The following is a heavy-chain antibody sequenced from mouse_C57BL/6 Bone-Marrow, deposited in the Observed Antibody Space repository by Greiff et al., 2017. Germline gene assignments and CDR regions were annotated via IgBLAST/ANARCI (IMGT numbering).Heavy chain of an antibody. J-gene: IGHJ3*01. Sequence: VQLQQSGAELVRPGASVTLSCKASGYTFTDYEMHWVKQTPVHGLEWIGAIDPETGGTAYNQKFKGKAILTADKSSSTAYMELRSLTSEDSAVYYWTSTTGRSWFAYWGQGTLVTVAA. CDR1: GYTFTDYE. V-gene: IGHV1-15*01. CDR2: IDPETGGT. D-gene: IGHD4-1*02. CDR3: TSTTGRSWFAY.